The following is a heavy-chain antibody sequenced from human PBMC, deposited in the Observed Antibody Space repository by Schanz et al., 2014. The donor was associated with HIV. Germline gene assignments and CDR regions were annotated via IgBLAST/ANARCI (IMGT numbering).Heavy chain of an antibody. D-gene: IGHD3-10*01. CDR1: GFIFSSYG. CDR2: ISYDGSSK. Sequence: QVQPVESGGGVVQPGRSQRLSCAASGFIFSSYGMHWVRQAPGKGLEWVAVISYDGSSKYYADSVKGRFTISRDNSKNTLYLQMNSLRAEDTAVYYCARGSGPYYYYYGMDVWGQGTTVTVSS. CDR3: ARGSGPYYYYYGMDV. J-gene: IGHJ6*02. V-gene: IGHV3-30*03.